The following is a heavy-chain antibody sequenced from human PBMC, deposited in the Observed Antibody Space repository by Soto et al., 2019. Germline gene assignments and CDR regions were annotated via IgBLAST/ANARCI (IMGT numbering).Heavy chain of an antibody. CDR1: GGSISSYY. J-gene: IGHJ4*02. CDR3: ARRRGPGFDY. CDR2: IYYSGST. Sequence: QVQLPESGPGLVKPSETLSLTCTVSGGSISSYYWSWIRQPPGKGLEWIGYIYYSGSTKYTPSLKSRITISVDTSKSLFSLKLSSVTAADAAVYYCARRRGPGFDYWGQGTLVTVSS. V-gene: IGHV4-59*08.